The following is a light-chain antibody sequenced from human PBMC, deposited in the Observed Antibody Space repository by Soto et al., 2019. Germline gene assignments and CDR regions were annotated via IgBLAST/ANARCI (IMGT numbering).Light chain of an antibody. Sequence: IVLTQSPATLSLSPGERATLSCRASQTVSSYLLWYQQKPGQAPRLLIYDASNRAAGTPARFSGSGSGTEFTLTISSLQSEDFAVYYCRQYYDWPITFGQGTRLEI. CDR2: DAS. V-gene: IGKV3D-15*01. CDR1: QTVSSY. J-gene: IGKJ5*01. CDR3: RQYYDWPIT.